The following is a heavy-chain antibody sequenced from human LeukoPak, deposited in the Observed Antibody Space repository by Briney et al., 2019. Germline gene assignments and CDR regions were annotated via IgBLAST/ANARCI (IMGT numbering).Heavy chain of an antibody. CDR3: AKEENWYNYGYQFDF. J-gene: IGHJ4*02. D-gene: IGHD5-18*01. V-gene: IGHV3-23*01. CDR1: GFTFDTYG. Sequence: GGSLRLSCGASGFTFDTYGMSWVRQAPGKGLEWVSGISGRGDTTYYLHSVKGRFTIARDNSKNTLYLQMNSLRAEDTAVYYCAKEENWYNYGYQFDFWGQGTLVTVSS. CDR2: ISGRGDTT.